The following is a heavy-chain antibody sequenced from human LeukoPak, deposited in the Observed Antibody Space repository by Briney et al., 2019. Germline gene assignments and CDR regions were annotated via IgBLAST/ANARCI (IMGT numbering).Heavy chain of an antibody. CDR1: GGSISSYY. CDR2: IYYSGST. V-gene: IGHV4-59*01. D-gene: IGHD3-22*01. Sequence: SETLSLTCTVSGGSISSYYWSWIRQPPGKGMEWIGYIYYSGSTNYNPSLKSRVTISVDTSKNQFSLKLSSVTAADTAVYYCATYSSGYYYVAYWGQGTLVTVSS. CDR3: ATYSSGYYYVAY. J-gene: IGHJ4*02.